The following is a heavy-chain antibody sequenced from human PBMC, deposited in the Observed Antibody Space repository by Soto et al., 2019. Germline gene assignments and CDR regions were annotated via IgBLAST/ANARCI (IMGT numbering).Heavy chain of an antibody. J-gene: IGHJ4*02. CDR3: AKRTSGTTWGESDY. CDR2: ISGYSGNA. V-gene: IGHV1-18*04. D-gene: IGHD4-17*01. CDR1: GYIFSDYG. Sequence: QVQVMQSGAEVKKPGDSVKVSCKTSGYIFSDYGINWVRQAPGQGLEWMGWISGYSGNANLAQKFQGRVTMTTDKGTRTAYMELRRLRSDATAVYYCAKRTSGTTWGESDYWGQGTLVTVSS.